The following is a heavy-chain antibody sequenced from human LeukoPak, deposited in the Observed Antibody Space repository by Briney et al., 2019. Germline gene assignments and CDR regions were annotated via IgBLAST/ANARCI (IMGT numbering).Heavy chain of an antibody. CDR1: GGSISSSSYY. CDR3: AREGPGEFDP. V-gene: IGHV4-61*01. Sequence: PSETLSLTCTVSGGSISSSSYYWGWIRQPPGKGLEWIGYIYYSGSTNYNPSLKSRVTISVDTSKNQFSLKLSSVTAADTAVYYCAREGPGEFDPWGQGTLVTVSS. CDR2: IYYSGST. J-gene: IGHJ5*02. D-gene: IGHD3-10*01.